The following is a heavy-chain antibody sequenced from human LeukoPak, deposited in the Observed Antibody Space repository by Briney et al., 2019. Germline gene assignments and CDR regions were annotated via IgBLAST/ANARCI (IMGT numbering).Heavy chain of an antibody. J-gene: IGHJ4*02. Sequence: GGSLRLSCAASGFSFSNYWMSWVRQAPGKGLEWLANINQDGSVIYYVDSVEGRFTISRDNAKNSLYLQMNSLRADDTAVYYCARIGYSSSSFDYWGRGILVIVAA. CDR3: ARIGYSSSSFDY. CDR2: INQDGSVI. D-gene: IGHD6-6*01. V-gene: IGHV3-7*01. CDR1: GFSFSNYW.